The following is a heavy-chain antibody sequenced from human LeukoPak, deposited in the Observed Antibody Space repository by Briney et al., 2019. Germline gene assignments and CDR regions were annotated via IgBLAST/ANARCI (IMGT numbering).Heavy chain of an antibody. V-gene: IGHV4-30-4*08. D-gene: IGHD1-1*01. CDR1: GASISSGDYY. CDR3: ARVVATWAYYMDV. Sequence: PSQTLSLTCTVSGASISSGDYYWTWIRQTRGKGLEWIGYVYVRGTTFYSASLKSRASISRDTSKNQFSLNLNSVTAADTAVYYCARVVATWAYYMDVWGKGTSVTVSS. CDR2: VYVRGTT. J-gene: IGHJ6*03.